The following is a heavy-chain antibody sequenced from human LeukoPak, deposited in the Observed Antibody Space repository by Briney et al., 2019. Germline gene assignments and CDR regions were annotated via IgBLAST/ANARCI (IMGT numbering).Heavy chain of an antibody. CDR1: GFIFSIYG. CDR2: IRYDGSNK. D-gene: IGHD3-3*02. Sequence: GGSLRLPCAASGFIFSIYGMHWVRQAPGKGLEWVALIRYDGSNKYYVDSVKGRFTISRDNSKNTVYLQMNSLRAEDTAVYYCAKAAFSRTSYFDYWGQGTLVTASS. V-gene: IGHV3-30*02. J-gene: IGHJ4*02. CDR3: AKAAFSRTSYFDY.